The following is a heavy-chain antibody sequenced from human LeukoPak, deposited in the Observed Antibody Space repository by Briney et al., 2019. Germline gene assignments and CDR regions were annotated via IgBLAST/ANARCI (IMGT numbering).Heavy chain of an antibody. CDR1: GFSFSSYW. V-gene: IGHV3-7*05. D-gene: IGHD3-16*01. CDR3: ATVMMNTHNAFDI. CDR2: IKQHGSEK. Sequence: GGSLRLSCAASGFSFSSYWMSWVRQAPGKGLEWVANIKQHGSEKDYVDSVKGRFTLSRDNAKNSVYLQMNSLRAEDTAVYYCATVMMNTHNAFDIWAKGQWSPSLQ. J-gene: IGHJ3*02.